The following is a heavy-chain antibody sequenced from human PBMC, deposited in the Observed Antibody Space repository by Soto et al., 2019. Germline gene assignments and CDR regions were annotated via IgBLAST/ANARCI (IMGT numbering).Heavy chain of an antibody. Sequence: GGSLRLSCAASGFTFSSYWMSWVRQAPGKGLEWVANIKQDGSEKYIVELVKGRFTISRDNAKNSLYLQMNSLRAEDTAVYYCARAIALYYDFWSGYYNSYYYMDVWGKGTTVTVSS. CDR2: IKQDGSEK. V-gene: IGHV3-7*01. CDR3: ARAIALYYDFWSGYYNSYYYMDV. J-gene: IGHJ6*03. D-gene: IGHD3-3*01. CDR1: GFTFSSYW.